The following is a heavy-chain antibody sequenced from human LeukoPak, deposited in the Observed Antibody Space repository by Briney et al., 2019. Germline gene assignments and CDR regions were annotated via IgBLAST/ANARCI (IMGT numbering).Heavy chain of an antibody. CDR2: IYYSGNT. V-gene: IGHV4-39*01. J-gene: IGHJ3*02. Sequence: PSETLSLTCTVSAGSISSSSYYWGWIRQPPGKGLEWIGSIYYSGNTYCNPSLKSRVTISVDTSKNQFSLKLSSVTAADTAVYYCARLGKTTVTTSRAFDIWGQGTMVIVSS. D-gene: IGHD4-17*01. CDR3: ARLGKTTVTTSRAFDI. CDR1: AGSISSSSYY.